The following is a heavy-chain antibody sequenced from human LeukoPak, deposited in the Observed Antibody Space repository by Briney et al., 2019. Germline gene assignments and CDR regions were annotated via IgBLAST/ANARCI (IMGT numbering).Heavy chain of an antibody. V-gene: IGHV3-11*04. Sequence: PGGSLRLSCAASGFTFSDYYKSWIRQAPGKGLEWVSYISSSGSTIYYADSVKGRFTISRDNAKTSLYLQMNSLRAEDTAVYYCARDSAVATYYGVDVWGQGTTVTVSS. CDR2: ISSSGSTI. CDR1: GFTFSDYY. CDR3: ARDSAVATYYGVDV. J-gene: IGHJ6*02. D-gene: IGHD6-19*01.